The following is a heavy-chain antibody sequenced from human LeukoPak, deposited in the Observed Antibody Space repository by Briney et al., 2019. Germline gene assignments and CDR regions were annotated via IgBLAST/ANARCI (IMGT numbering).Heavy chain of an antibody. V-gene: IGHV3-33*01. D-gene: IGHD2-15*01. CDR3: ARDGGSTILAFDY. CDR2: IWYDGSNK. CDR1: GFTFSSYG. J-gene: IGHJ4*02. Sequence: PGRSLRLSCAASGFTFSSYGMHWVRQALGKGLEWVAVIWYDGSNKYYADSVKGRFTISRDNSKNTLYLQMNSLRAEDTAVYYCARDGGSTILAFDYWGQGTLVTVSS.